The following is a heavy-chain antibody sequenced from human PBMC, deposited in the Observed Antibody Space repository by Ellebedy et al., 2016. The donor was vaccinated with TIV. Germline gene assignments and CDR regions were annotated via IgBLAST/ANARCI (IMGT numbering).Heavy chain of an antibody. CDR1: GFTFSSYS. J-gene: IGHJ4*02. CDR3: ARDLEGIAVARGY. CDR2: ISSSSSYI. V-gene: IGHV3-21*01. D-gene: IGHD6-19*01. Sequence: GESLKISCAASGFTFSSYSMNWVRQAPGKGLEWVSSISSSSSYIYYADSVKGRFTISRDNAKNSLYLQMNSLRAEDTAVYYCARDLEGIAVARGYWGQGTLVTVSS.